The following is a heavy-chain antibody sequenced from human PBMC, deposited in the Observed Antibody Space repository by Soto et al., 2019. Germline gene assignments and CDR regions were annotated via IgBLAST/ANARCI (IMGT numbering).Heavy chain of an antibody. V-gene: IGHV1-2*02. CDR3: AREAAAFDY. Sequence: QVQLVQPGAEVKKPGASVKVSCKASGYTFTDYYMHWVRQAPGQGLEGMGWINPNSGATHYAQNFQGRISMTRDTSISTAYMEVSSLRFDVTAFFYCAREAAAFDYWGQGTLVTVSS. CDR1: GYTFTDYY. D-gene: IGHD2-2*01. J-gene: IGHJ4*02. CDR2: INPNSGAT.